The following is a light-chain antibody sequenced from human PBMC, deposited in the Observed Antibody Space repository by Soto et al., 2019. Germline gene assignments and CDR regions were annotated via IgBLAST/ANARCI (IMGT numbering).Light chain of an antibody. V-gene: IGLV7-46*01. CDR1: TGAVTSGHY. J-gene: IGLJ3*02. Sequence: QAVVTQEPSLTVSPGGTVTLTCGSSTGAVTSGHYPYWFQQKPGQAPRTLVYNTSDKPSWAPARFSGSLLGGKAALTLSGAQPEDEAEYYCLLSYSGARVFGGGTKVTVL. CDR3: LLSYSGARV. CDR2: NTS.